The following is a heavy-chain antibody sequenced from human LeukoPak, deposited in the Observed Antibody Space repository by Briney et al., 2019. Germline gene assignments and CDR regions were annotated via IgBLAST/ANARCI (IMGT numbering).Heavy chain of an antibody. Sequence: SETLSLTCTVSGGSISSSSYYRGWIRQPPGKGLEWFGSIYYSGSTYYNPSLKSRVTISVDTSKNQFSLKLSSVTAADTAVYYCARLGSGSYYSWFDPWGQGTLVTVSS. J-gene: IGHJ5*02. CDR1: GGSISSSSYY. V-gene: IGHV4-39*01. D-gene: IGHD1-26*01. CDR2: IYYSGST. CDR3: ARLGSGSYYSWFDP.